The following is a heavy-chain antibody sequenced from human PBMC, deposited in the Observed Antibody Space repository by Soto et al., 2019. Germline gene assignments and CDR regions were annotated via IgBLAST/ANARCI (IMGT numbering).Heavy chain of an antibody. J-gene: IGHJ6*02. CDR2: ISYDGSNK. V-gene: IGHV3-30-3*01. D-gene: IGHD5-18*01. CDR3: AGDQGSDGYWYYGMDV. Sequence: QVQLVESGGGVVQPGRSLRLSCAASGFTFSSYAMHWVRQAPGKGLEWVAVISYDGSNKYYADSVKGRFTISRDNSKNTLYLQMNSLRAEDTAVYYCAGDQGSDGYWYYGMDVWGQGTTVTVSS. CDR1: GFTFSSYA.